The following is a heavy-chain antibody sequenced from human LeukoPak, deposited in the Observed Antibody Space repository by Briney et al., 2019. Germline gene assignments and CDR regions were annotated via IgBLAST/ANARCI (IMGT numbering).Heavy chain of an antibody. CDR3: ARAGVMITFGGVIVIGAFDI. CDR1: GYTFTSYD. Sequence: ASVKVSCKASGYTFTSYDINWVRQATGQGLEWMGWMNPNSGNTGYAQKFQGRVTMTRNTSISTAYMELSSLRSEDTAVYYCARAGVMITFGGVIVIGAFDIWGQGTMVTVSS. J-gene: IGHJ3*02. D-gene: IGHD3-16*02. V-gene: IGHV1-8*01. CDR2: MNPNSGNT.